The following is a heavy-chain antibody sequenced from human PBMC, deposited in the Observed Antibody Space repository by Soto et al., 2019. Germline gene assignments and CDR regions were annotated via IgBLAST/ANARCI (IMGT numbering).Heavy chain of an antibody. D-gene: IGHD1-26*01. V-gene: IGHV1-18*01. Sequence: ASVKVSCKASGYTFTSYGISWVRQAPGQGLEWMGWISAYNGSTSYAQKFQGRVTMTRDTSTSTVYMELSSLRSEDTAVYYCAREVGPLSGDYYYYGMDVWGQGTTVTVSS. CDR1: GYTFTSYG. CDR3: AREVGPLSGDYYYYGMDV. J-gene: IGHJ6*02. CDR2: ISAYNGST.